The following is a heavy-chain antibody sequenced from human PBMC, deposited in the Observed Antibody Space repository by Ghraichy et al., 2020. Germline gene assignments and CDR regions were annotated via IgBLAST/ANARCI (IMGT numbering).Heavy chain of an antibody. D-gene: IGHD5-12*01. V-gene: IGHV3-21*01. CDR1: GFTFSSYS. CDR3: ARDHWVATIIGMDV. J-gene: IGHJ6*02. Sequence: GGSLRLSCAASGFTFSSYSMNWVRQAPGKGLEWVSSISSSSSYIYYADSVKGRFTISRDNAKNSLYLQMNSLRAEDTAVYYCARDHWVATIIGMDVWGQGTTVTVSS. CDR2: ISSSSSYI.